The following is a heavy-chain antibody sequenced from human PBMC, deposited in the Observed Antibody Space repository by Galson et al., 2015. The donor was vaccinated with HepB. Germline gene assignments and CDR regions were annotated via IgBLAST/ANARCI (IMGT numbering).Heavy chain of an antibody. CDR3: ATYFYDSGNYARPYYSYYGIDV. D-gene: IGHD3-10*01. J-gene: IGHJ6*02. CDR2: INTNTGSP. Sequence: SVKVSCKASGYTFTSYAMSWVRQAPGQGLEWMGWINTNTGSPTYAQGFTGHFVFSVDTSVSTAYLQISSLKAEDTAVYYCATYFYDSGNYARPYYSYYGIDVWGQGTTVAVSS. CDR1: GYTFTSYA. V-gene: IGHV7-4-1*02.